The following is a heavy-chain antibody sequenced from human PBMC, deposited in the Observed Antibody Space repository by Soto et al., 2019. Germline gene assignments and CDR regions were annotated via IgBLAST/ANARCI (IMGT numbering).Heavy chain of an antibody. CDR2: ISAYNGNT. CDR3: ARDLPTVAY. CDR1: GYTFSSYF. V-gene: IGHV1-18*01. Sequence: QVQLVQSGAEVKKPGASVKVSCKASGYTFSSYFISWVRQAPGQGLEWMGWISAYNGNTNYPQNLQGRATRTTDTSTRTAYMELRSVRSDDTAVYYCARDLPTVAYWGQRTLVTVSS. J-gene: IGHJ4*02.